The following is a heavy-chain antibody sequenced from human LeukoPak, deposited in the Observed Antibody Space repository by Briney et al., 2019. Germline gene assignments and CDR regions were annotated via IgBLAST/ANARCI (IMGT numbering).Heavy chain of an antibody. V-gene: IGHV3-30-3*01. CDR1: GFTFSSYA. CDR2: ISYDGSNK. D-gene: IGHD5-24*01. Sequence: GGSLRLSCAASGFTFSSYAMHWVRQAPGKGLEWVAVISYDGSNKYYADSVKGRFTISRDNSKNTLYLQMNSLRAEDTAVYYCARGPLTGRWPDMGFDYWGQGTLVTVSS. J-gene: IGHJ4*02. CDR3: ARGPLTGRWPDMGFDY.